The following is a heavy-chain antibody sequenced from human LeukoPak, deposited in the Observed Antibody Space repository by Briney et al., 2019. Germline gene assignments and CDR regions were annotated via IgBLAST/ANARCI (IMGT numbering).Heavy chain of an antibody. V-gene: IGHV5-51*01. J-gene: IGHJ4*02. CDR3: ARPSWGDGYNSPFDY. CDR2: IYPGDSGT. D-gene: IGHD5-24*01. CDR1: GYSFTSYW. Sequence: GESLKISCKGSGYSFTSYWIGWVRQMPGKGLEWMGIIYPGDSGTRYSPSFQGQVTISADKSISTAYLQWSSLKASDTAMYYCARPSWGDGYNSPFDYWGQGTLVTVSS.